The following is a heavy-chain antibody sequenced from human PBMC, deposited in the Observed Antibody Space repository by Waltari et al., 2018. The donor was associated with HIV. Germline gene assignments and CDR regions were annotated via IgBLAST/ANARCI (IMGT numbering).Heavy chain of an antibody. CDR3: AKERRGYSGYDFDY. D-gene: IGHD5-12*01. CDR2: ISGSGGST. CDR1: GFTFNRYA. V-gene: IGHV3-23*04. Sequence: EVQLVESGGGLLQPGGSLRLSCAASGFTFNRYAMSWVRQAPGKGLEWVSAISGSGGSTYYADSVKGRFTISRDNSKNTLYLQMNSLRAEDTAVYYCAKERRGYSGYDFDYWGQGTLVTVSA. J-gene: IGHJ4*02.